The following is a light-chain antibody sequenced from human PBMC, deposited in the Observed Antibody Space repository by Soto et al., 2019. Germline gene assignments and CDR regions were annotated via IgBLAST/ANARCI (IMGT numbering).Light chain of an antibody. CDR3: ADWDDSLRGHV. CDR2: TTN. Sequence: QSVLTQPPSASGTPGQRVTISCSGSSSNIGENTVTWYQQLPGATPKVLIYTTNRRPAGVPDRFSGSKSGTSASLAITGLQSEDEADFNCADWDDSLRGHVFGTG. V-gene: IGLV1-44*01. J-gene: IGLJ1*01. CDR1: SSNIGENT.